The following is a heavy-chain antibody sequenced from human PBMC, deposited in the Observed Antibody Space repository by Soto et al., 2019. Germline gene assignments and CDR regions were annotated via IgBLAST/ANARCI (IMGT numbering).Heavy chain of an antibody. CDR1: GYSFTDYY. CDR3: SRDVAGDDYFDS. J-gene: IGHJ4*02. V-gene: IGHV1-2*02. D-gene: IGHD6-19*01. CDR2: INPKSGGT. Sequence: QVQLVQSGAEVKKPGASVKVSCKASGYSFTDYYLHWVRQAPGQGLEYLGWINPKSGGTSYPQKFQGRVTMTRATSINTAYMELSRLRSDDTALYFCSRDVAGDDYFDSWGQGSLGTGSS.